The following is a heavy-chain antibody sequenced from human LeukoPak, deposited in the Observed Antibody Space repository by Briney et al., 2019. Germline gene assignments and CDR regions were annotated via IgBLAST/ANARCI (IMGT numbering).Heavy chain of an antibody. CDR2: ISGGGST. V-gene: IGHV3-66*01. CDR3: ASRDKGYYYGMDV. D-gene: IGHD5-24*01. CDR1: GFTGSSNY. Sequence: PGGSLRLSCAASGFTGSSNYMSWVRQAPGKGLEWVSIISGGGSTYCADSVKGRFTISRDNSKNTLSLQMNSLRAEDTAVYYCASRDKGYYYGMDVWGQGTTVTVSS. J-gene: IGHJ6*02.